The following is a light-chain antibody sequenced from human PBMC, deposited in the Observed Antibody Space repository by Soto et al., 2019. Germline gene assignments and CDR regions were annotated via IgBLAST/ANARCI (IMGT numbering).Light chain of an antibody. V-gene: IGKV3-11*01. J-gene: IGKJ5*01. CDR3: QQRSSWPRIT. CDR1: QSVRSY. Sequence: ESMLTQSPATLSFSPLEKATLXWMSSQSVRSYLAWYQQKPGQAPRLIIYDASNRAPGIPARFSGSGSGTDFTLTISSLEPDDFAVYYCQQRSSWPRITFGQGTRLEIK. CDR2: DAS.